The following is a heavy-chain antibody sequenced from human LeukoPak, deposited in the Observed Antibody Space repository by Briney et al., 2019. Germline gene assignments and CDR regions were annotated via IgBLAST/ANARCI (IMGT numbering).Heavy chain of an antibody. CDR2: IYTSGST. Sequence: SETLSLTCTVSGGSISSGSYYWSWIRQPAGKGLEWIGRIYTSGSTNYNPSLKSRVTISVDTSKNQFSLKLSSVTAADTAVYYCARDNYDFWSGYYTPYNWFDPWGQGTLVTVSS. V-gene: IGHV4-61*02. D-gene: IGHD3-3*01. J-gene: IGHJ5*02. CDR1: GGSISSGSYY. CDR3: ARDNYDFWSGYYTPYNWFDP.